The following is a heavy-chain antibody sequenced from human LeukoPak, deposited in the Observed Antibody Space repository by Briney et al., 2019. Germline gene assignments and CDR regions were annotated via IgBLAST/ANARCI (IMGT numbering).Heavy chain of an antibody. CDR1: GFTFSSYA. Sequence: GGSLRLSCAASGFTFSSYAMSWVRQAPGKGLACVSAISGSGGSTYYADSVKGRFTISRDNSKNTLYLQMNSLRAEDTAVYYCAKDWYSSGPNWLDPWGQGTLVTVSS. CDR3: AKDWYSSGPNWLDP. CDR2: ISGSGGST. J-gene: IGHJ5*02. V-gene: IGHV3-23*01. D-gene: IGHD6-19*01.